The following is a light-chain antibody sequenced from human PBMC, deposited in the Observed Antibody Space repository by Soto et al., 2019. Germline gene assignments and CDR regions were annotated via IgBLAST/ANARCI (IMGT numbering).Light chain of an antibody. CDR2: SAS. Sequence: EIVLTQSPGTLSLSPGERATLSCRASQSVSSYLAWYQQKPGQAPRLLIYSASSRATGIPDRFSGSGSGTDFTLTISRLEPEDFALYYCQHYAHNSPITFGQGTRLEIK. CDR3: QHYAHNSPIT. V-gene: IGKV3-20*01. J-gene: IGKJ5*01. CDR1: QSVSSY.